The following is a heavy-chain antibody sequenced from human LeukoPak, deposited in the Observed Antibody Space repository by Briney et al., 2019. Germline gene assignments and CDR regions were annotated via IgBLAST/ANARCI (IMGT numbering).Heavy chain of an antibody. CDR2: ISYDGSNK. Sequence: GGSLRLSCAASGFTFSTFAMHWVRHTPGKGLKWVAVISYDGSNKYYADSVKGRFTISRDNSKNTLFLQMNSLRSEDTAVYYCARDRYSSSSGCFHHWGQGTLVTVSS. V-gene: IGHV3-30-3*01. CDR3: ARDRYSSSSGCFHH. CDR1: GFTFSTFA. D-gene: IGHD6-6*01. J-gene: IGHJ1*01.